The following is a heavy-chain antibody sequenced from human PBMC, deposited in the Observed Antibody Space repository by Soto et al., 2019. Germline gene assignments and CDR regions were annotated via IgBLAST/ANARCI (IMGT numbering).Heavy chain of an antibody. CDR3: ARGFRVAATRWWFDP. V-gene: IGHV1-18*01. Sequence: QVQLVQSGAEVKKPGASVKVSCKASGYTFTSYDISWVRQAPGQGLEWMGWISTYNGNTNYAQKLQGRVTMTTATSXXTAYMELRSLRSDDTAVYYCARGFRVAATRWWFDPWGQGTLVTVSS. D-gene: IGHD2-15*01. J-gene: IGHJ5*02. CDR2: ISTYNGNT. CDR1: GYTFTSYD.